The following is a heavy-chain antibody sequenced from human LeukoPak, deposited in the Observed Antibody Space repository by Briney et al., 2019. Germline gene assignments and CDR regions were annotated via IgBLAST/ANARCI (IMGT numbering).Heavy chain of an antibody. Sequence: PSETLSLTCTVSGGSISSYYWSWIRQPPGKGLEWIGEINHSGSTNYNPSLKSRVTISVDTSKNQFSLKLSSVTAADTAVYYCARGGWFDPWGQGTLVTVSS. CDR3: ARGGWFDP. CDR1: GGSISSYY. CDR2: INHSGST. J-gene: IGHJ5*02. V-gene: IGHV4-34*01.